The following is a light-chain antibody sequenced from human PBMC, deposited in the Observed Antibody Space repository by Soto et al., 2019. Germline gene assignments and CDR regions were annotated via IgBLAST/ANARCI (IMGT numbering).Light chain of an antibody. CDR1: QSVSNSY. J-gene: IGKJ1*01. Sequence: EIVLTQSPGTLSLSPGERATLSCRASQSVSNSYLAWYQQKPGQAPRLLIYGASSRATGIPDRFSGSGSGPDFALTISRLEPEDFAVYHCQQYGGSPWTFGQGTKVDIK. V-gene: IGKV3-20*01. CDR3: QQYGGSPWT. CDR2: GAS.